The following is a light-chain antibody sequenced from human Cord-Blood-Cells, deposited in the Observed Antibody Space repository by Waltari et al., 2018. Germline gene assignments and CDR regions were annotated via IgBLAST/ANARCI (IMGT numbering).Light chain of an antibody. J-gene: IGLJ3*02. Sequence: QSALTPPASVSGSPGHSITISCTGTRSDVGGYNYVSWYHKHPGKSPKLRIYDVSNRPSGVSKRFSGSKSGNTASLTISGLQAEDEADYYCSSYTSSSTWVFGGGTKLTVL. V-gene: IGLV2-14*03. CDR2: DVS. CDR1: RSDVGGYNY. CDR3: SSYTSSSTWV.